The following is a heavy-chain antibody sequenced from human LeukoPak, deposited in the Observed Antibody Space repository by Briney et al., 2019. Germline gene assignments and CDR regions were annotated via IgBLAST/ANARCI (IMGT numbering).Heavy chain of an antibody. D-gene: IGHD3-22*01. CDR3: TRDGDYYDSSGYFGPNDY. Sequence: GGSLRLSCTASGFTFGDYAMSWVRQAPGKGLEWVGFIRSKAYGCTTEYAASVKGRFTISRDDSKSIAYLQMNSLKTEDTAVYYRTRDGDYYDSSGYFGPNDYWGQGTLVTVSS. CDR1: GFTFGDYA. V-gene: IGHV3-49*04. CDR2: IRSKAYGCTT. J-gene: IGHJ4*02.